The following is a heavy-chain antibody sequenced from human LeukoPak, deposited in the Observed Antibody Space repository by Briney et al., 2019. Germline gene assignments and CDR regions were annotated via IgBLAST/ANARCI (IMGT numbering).Heavy chain of an antibody. CDR3: ARDTAMVALDY. V-gene: IGHV4-34*01. J-gene: IGHJ4*02. CDR2: INHSGST. CDR1: GGSFSGYY. Sequence: PSETLSLTCAVYGGSFSGYYWSWIRQPPGKGLEWIGEINHSGSTNYNPSLKSRATISVDTSKNQFSLKLSSVTAADTAVYYCARDTAMVALDYWGQGTLVTVSS. D-gene: IGHD5-18*01.